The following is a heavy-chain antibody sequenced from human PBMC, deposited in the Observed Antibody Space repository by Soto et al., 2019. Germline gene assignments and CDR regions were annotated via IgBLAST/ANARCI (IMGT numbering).Heavy chain of an antibody. CDR2: INIGDGPT. D-gene: IGHD3-3*02. J-gene: IGHJ4*02. Sequence: EVQLLDSGGGLVHPGESLTLACAASGFIFRNYAMSWLRQAPGKGLEWVSAINIGDGPTYYADSVKGRFTISRDSSRNTLYLQMNSLRVEDTSVYYCVMGISYYCDYWGQGTLVTVS. CDR3: VMGISYYCDY. V-gene: IGHV3-23*01. CDR1: GFIFRNYA.